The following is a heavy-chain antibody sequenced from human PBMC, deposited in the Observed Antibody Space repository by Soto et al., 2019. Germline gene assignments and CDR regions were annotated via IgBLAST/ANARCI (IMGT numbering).Heavy chain of an antibody. J-gene: IGHJ4*02. Sequence: QVQLVQSGAEVKMPGSSVKVSCKASGGTFSTNPISWVRQAPGQGLEWMGGTSPIFGSGSSSQTFHGRLTVTADKSTNTAYMELSNLTSGDRAVYYCARRQSGGFHRYFDSWDQGTLVTVSS. V-gene: IGHV1-69*06. CDR1: GGTFSTNP. CDR3: ARRQSGGFHRYFDS. CDR2: TSPIFGSG. D-gene: IGHD2-15*01.